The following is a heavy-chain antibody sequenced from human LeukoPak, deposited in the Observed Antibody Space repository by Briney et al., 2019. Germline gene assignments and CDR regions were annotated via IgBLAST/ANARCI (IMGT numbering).Heavy chain of an antibody. D-gene: IGHD3-10*01. CDR2: INHSGST. Sequence: SETLSLTCAVYGGSFSGYYWSWIRQPPGKGLEWIGEINHSGSTNYNPSLKSRVTISVDTSKNQFSLKLSSVTAADTAVYYCARGYHGVRRITMVRGVWNWFDPWGQGTLVTVSS. CDR1: GGSFSGYY. CDR3: ARGYHGVRRITMVRGVWNWFDP. J-gene: IGHJ5*02. V-gene: IGHV4-34*01.